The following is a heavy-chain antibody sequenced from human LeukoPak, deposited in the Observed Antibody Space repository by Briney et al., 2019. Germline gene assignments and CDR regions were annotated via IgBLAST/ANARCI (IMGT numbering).Heavy chain of an antibody. D-gene: IGHD3-22*01. V-gene: IGHV4-39*01. CDR3: ASPESGYYYRFDY. Sequence: SETLSLTCIVSGGTISSRSYYWGWIRQPPGKGLERIGSIFNSGSTYYNPSLKSRVTISVDTSKNQFSLKLSSVTAADTAVYYCASPESGYYYRFDYWGQGTLVTVSS. J-gene: IGHJ4*02. CDR1: GGTISSRSYY. CDR2: IFNSGST.